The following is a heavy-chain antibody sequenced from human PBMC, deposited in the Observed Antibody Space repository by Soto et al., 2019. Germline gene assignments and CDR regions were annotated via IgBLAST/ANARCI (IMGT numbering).Heavy chain of an antibody. CDR1: GFTFDDYA. CDR3: ARGVEENPLRYDALDF. Sequence: PGGSLRLSCVASGFTFDDYAMHWVRQAPGKGLEWVSGISFNSGSVGYAESVKGRFTISRDNARNTLYLQMNSLRAEDTAMYYCARGVEENPLRYDALDFWGRGTMVTVSS. V-gene: IGHV3-9*01. CDR2: ISFNSGSV. J-gene: IGHJ3*01. D-gene: IGHD2-2*01.